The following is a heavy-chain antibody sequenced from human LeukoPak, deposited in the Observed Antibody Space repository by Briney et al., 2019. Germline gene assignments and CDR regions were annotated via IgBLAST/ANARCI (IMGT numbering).Heavy chain of an antibody. CDR1: GFTFNSYA. D-gene: IGHD3-10*01. V-gene: IGHV3-23*01. Sequence: GGSLRLSCAASGFTFNSYAMSWVRQAPGKGLEWVSTISGSGGSTYYADSVKGRFTISRDNSKNTLYLQMNSLRAEDTAVYYCAKAARFAMVRGVNFDYWGQGTLVTVSS. J-gene: IGHJ4*02. CDR2: ISGSGGST. CDR3: AKAARFAMVRGVNFDY.